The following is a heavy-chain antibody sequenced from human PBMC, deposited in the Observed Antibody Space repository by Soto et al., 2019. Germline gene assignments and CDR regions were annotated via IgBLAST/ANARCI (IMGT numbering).Heavy chain of an antibody. J-gene: IGHJ4*02. CDR1: GFTFSSYA. D-gene: IGHD6-6*01. CDR3: AKGSEFSSTYTQHFDF. V-gene: IGHV3-23*01. Sequence: GGSLRLSCAASGFTFSSYAMSWVRQAPGRGLEWVSIISGNGGSTYYAASVKGRFTISRDNTKNTLYLQMDSLTAEDTAVYYCAKGSEFSSTYTQHFDFWGQGALVTVSS. CDR2: ISGNGGST.